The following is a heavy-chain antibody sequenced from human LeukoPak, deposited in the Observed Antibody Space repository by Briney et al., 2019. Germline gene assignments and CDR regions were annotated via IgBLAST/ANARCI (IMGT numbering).Heavy chain of an antibody. D-gene: IGHD3-16*02. V-gene: IGHV4-30-4*01. J-gene: IGHJ4*02. CDR2: IHSSGST. Sequence: SETLSLTCSVSGGSISSGGFYWSWIRQPPGKGLEWIGYIHSSGSTYYNPSLKSRVTISVDTSKNQFSLKLSSVTAADTAVYYCARALYPTRYRLDYFDYWGQGTLVTVSS. CDR3: ARALYPTRYRLDYFDY. CDR1: GGSISSGGFY.